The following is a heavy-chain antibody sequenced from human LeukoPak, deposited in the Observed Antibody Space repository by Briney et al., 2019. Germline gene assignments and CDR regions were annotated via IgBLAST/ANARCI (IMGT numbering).Heavy chain of an antibody. V-gene: IGHV3-11*01. CDR3: AGEWELEGGVDY. J-gene: IGHJ4*02. D-gene: IGHD1-26*01. Sequence: KPVGCLRLSCAASGLTFSDDYMSSICEAPGEGLERVSYISSSGSTIYYADSVKGRFTISRDNAKNSLYLQMNSLRAEDTAVYYCAGEWELEGGVDYWGQGTLVTVSS. CDR2: ISSSGSTI. CDR1: GLTFSDDY.